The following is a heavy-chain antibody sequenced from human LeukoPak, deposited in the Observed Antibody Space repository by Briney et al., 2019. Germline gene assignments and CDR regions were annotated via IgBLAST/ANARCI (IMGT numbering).Heavy chain of an antibody. CDR1: GFTFSSYW. D-gene: IGHD2/OR15-2a*01. CDR2: IKEDGSEK. V-gene: IGHV3-7*01. CDR3: ARGPTRANSSDY. Sequence: PGGSLRLSCVASGFTFSSYWMSWVRQPPGKGLEWVAKIKEDGSEKYYVDSVKGRFTISRDNAKNSLYLQMNSLRAEDTAVYYCARGPTRANSSDYWGQGTLLTVSS. J-gene: IGHJ4*02.